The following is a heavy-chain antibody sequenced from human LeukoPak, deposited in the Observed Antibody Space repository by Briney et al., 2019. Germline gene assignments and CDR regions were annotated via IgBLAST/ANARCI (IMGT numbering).Heavy chain of an antibody. D-gene: IGHD6-25*01. CDR3: ARGGSGQDYYYYYMDV. Sequence: ASVKVSCKAPGGTFSSYAISWVRQAPGQGLEWMGGIIPIFGTANYAQKFQGRVTITTDESTSTAYMELSSLRSEDTAVYYCARGGSGQDYYYYYMDVWGKGTTVTVSS. CDR2: IIPIFGTA. V-gene: IGHV1-69*05. CDR1: GGTFSSYA. J-gene: IGHJ6*03.